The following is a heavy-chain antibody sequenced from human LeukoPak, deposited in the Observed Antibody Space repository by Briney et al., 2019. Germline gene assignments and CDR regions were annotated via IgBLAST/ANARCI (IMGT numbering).Heavy chain of an antibody. J-gene: IGHJ4*02. Sequence: TPSETLSLTCTVSGGSISSSSYYWGWIRQPPGKGLEWIGSIYYSGSTYYNPSLKSRVTISVDTSKNQFSLKLSSVTAADTVVYYCARHANRISFDYWGQGTLVTVSS. D-gene: IGHD4/OR15-4a*01. CDR1: GGSISSSSYY. CDR2: IYYSGST. V-gene: IGHV4-39*01. CDR3: ARHANRISFDY.